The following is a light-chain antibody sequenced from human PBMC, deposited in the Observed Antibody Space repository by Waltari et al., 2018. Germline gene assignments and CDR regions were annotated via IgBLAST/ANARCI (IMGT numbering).Light chain of an antibody. CDR2: KVS. CDR1: QSLVARDGNTY. V-gene: IGKV2D-30*01. CDR3: MQGTPWPWP. J-gene: IGKJ1*01. Sequence: DVVMTQSPLSLPVTLGQPASISCRSSQSLVARDGNTYFNWFQQRPGHSHRRLLYKVSNCDAGVPDRFSGSGSGTDVTLRLSRVEAEDVGDYDGMQGTPWPWPFGPGTKVEI.